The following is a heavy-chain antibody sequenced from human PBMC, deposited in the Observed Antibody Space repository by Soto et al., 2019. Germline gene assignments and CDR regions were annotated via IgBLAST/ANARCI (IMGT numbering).Heavy chain of an antibody. V-gene: IGHV4-4*02. CDR3: AKDFKAAGYFDH. Sequence: SETLSLTCAVSGGSLTSNNWWTWVRQPPGKGLEWIGEIYHTESTNYNLSLKSRITISVDTSKNQFSLKVNSVTAADTAVYYCAKDFKAAGYFDHWGQGTLVTVSS. CDR2: IYHTEST. J-gene: IGHJ4*02. D-gene: IGHD6-13*01. CDR1: GGSLTSNNW.